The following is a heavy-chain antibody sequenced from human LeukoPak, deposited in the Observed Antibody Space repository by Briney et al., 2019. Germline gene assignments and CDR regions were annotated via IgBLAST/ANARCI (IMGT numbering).Heavy chain of an antibody. V-gene: IGHV1-18*01. CDR1: GYTFTSYG. Sequence: VASVKVSCKASGYTFTSYGISWVRQAPGQGLEWMGWISAYNGNTNYAQKLQGRVTMTTDTSTSTAYMELRSLRSDDTAVYYCATEDSGYDPSPYWGQGTLVTVSS. D-gene: IGHD5-12*01. CDR2: ISAYNGNT. J-gene: IGHJ4*02. CDR3: ATEDSGYDPSPY.